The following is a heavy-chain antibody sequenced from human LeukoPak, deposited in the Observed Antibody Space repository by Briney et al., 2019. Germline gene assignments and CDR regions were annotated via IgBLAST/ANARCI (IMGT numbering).Heavy chain of an antibody. CDR3: ARLGDGFNTAGGFDY. CDR2: IYYRGTT. V-gene: IGHV4-39*01. CDR1: GGSVSTTSYY. D-gene: IGHD5-24*01. J-gene: IGHJ4*02. Sequence: PSETLSLTCTVSGGSVSTTSYYWGWIRQPPGKGLEWIANIYYRGTTYYNPSLKSRVTISVDTSKNQFSLKLSSVTAADTAVYHCARLGDGFNTAGGFDYWGQGTLVTVSS.